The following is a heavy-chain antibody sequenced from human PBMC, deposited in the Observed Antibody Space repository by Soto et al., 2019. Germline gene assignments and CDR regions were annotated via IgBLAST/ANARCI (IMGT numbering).Heavy chain of an antibody. CDR1: GYDFTTYG. Sequence: QVHLVQSGAEVKKPGASVKVSCKGSGYDFTTYGITWVRQAPGQGLEWMAWISAHNGNTDYAQKLQGRVTVARDTSTRTAYMEMRGLRSDDAAVYYCARGRYGDYWGQGALVTVSS. CDR3: ARGRYGDY. CDR2: ISAHNGNT. D-gene: IGHD1-1*01. V-gene: IGHV1-18*01. J-gene: IGHJ4*02.